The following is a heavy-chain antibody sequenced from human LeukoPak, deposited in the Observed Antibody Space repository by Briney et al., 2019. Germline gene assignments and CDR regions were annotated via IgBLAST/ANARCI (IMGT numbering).Heavy chain of an antibody. J-gene: IGHJ6*03. D-gene: IGHD3-16*01. Sequence: SETLSLTCTVSGGSINTYYWSWIRQPPGKGLEFIGYTYSSGTTDYNPSLKSRVVISIDTSGSQFSLKMTSVTAADTAVYYCARRGTPYYYYYMDVWGKGTTVTVSS. CDR3: ARRGTPYYYYYMDV. CDR1: GGSINTYY. V-gene: IGHV4-59*08. CDR2: TYSSGTT.